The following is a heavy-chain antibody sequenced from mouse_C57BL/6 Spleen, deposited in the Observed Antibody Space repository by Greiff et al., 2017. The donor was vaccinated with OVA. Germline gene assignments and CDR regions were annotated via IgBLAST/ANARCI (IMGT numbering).Heavy chain of an antibody. CDR1: GFTFSSYA. J-gene: IGHJ4*01. CDR3: ARDDDYAMDY. V-gene: IGHV5-4*01. CDR2: ISDGGSYT. Sequence: DVHLVESGGGLVKPGGSLKLSCAASGFTFSSYAMSWVRQTPEKRLEWVATISDGGSYTYYPDNVKGRFTISRDNAKNNLYLQMSHLKSEDTAMYYCARDDDYAMDYWGQGTSVTVSS.